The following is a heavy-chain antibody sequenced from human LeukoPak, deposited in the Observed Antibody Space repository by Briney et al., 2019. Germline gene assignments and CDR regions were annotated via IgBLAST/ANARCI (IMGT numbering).Heavy chain of an antibody. CDR1: GGSFSGYY. J-gene: IGHJ6*02. CDR2: INHSGST. V-gene: IGHV4-34*01. D-gene: IGHD1-26*01. CDR3: ARNSGTYSYFYHGLDV. Sequence: KPSETLSLTCAVYGGSFSGYYWSWIRQPPGKGLEWIGEINHSGSTNYNPSLKSRVAISVDTSKNQLSLQLSSVTAADTAVYYCARNSGTYSYFYHGLDVWGQGTTVTVSS.